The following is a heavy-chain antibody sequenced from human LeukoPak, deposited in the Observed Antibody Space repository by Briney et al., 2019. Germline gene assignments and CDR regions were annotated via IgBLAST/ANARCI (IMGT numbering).Heavy chain of an antibody. CDR1: GGSFITSNYY. J-gene: IGHJ4*01. CDR3: ARRIPGFLCDF. D-gene: IGHD2-21*01. Sequence: SETLSLTCTVSGGSFITSNYYWAWIRQPPGKGLEWIGSIYHRGSTYYNPSLKSRVTMSVDTSKNQFSLTLGYVTAADTAVYYCARRIPGFLCDFWGLGTLVTASS. CDR2: IYHRGST. V-gene: IGHV4-39*01.